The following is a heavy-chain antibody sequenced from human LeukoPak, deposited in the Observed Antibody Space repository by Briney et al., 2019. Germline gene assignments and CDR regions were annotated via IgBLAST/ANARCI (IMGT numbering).Heavy chain of an antibody. V-gene: IGHV4-34*01. Sequence: SETLSLTCAVYGGSFSGYYWSWIRQPPGKGLEWIGEINHSESTNYNPSLKGRVTISVDTSKNQFSLKLSSVTAADTAVYYCARTDYYGSGSYYIMGYYYYYMDVWGKGTTVTVSS. CDR2: INHSEST. CDR3: ARTDYYGSGSYYIMGYYYYYMDV. J-gene: IGHJ6*03. D-gene: IGHD3-10*01. CDR1: GGSFSGYY.